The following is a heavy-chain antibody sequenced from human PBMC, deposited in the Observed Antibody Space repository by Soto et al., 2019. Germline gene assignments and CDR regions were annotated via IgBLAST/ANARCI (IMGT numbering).Heavy chain of an antibody. CDR1: GYSFTSYW. D-gene: IGHD2-21*02. V-gene: IGHV5-51*01. CDR2: IYPGDSDT. CDR3: ATTQYCGGDCYSSYYYGMDV. J-gene: IGHJ6*02. Sequence: PGESLKISCKGSGYSFTSYWIGWVRQMPGKGLEWMGIIYPGDSDTRYSPSFQGQVTISADKSISTAYLQWSSLKASDTAMYYCATTQYCGGDCYSSYYYGMDVWGQGTTVTVSS.